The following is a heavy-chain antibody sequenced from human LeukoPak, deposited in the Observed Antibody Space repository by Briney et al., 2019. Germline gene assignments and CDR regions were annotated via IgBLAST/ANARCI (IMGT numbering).Heavy chain of an antibody. D-gene: IGHD6-19*01. J-gene: IGHJ6*02. CDR2: ISSSGNTI. V-gene: IGHV3-11*04. CDR1: GFTFSDYS. CDR3: AREVAGVYYFYGMDV. Sequence: GGSLRLSCAASGFTFSDYSMSWIRQAPGKGLGWVSYISSSGNTIYYADSVKGRITISRDHAKNSLYLQMNSRRAEDTAVYDCAREVAGVYYFYGMDVWGQGPTVTVSS.